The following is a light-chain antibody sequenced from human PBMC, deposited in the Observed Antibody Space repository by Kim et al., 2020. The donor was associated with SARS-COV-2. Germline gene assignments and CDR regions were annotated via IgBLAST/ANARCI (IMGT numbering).Light chain of an antibody. CDR3: NSRDSSGPVV. CDR2: GKN. V-gene: IGLV3-19*01. CDR1: SLRSYY. J-gene: IGLJ2*01. Sequence: SSELTQDPAVSVALGQTVRITCQGDSLRSYYASWYQQKPGQAPVLVIYGKNNRPSGLPDRFSGSSSGNTASLTITGAQAEDEADYYCNSRDSSGPVVFGG.